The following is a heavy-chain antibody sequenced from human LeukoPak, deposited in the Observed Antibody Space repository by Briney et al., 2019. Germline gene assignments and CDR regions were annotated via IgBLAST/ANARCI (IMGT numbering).Heavy chain of an antibody. CDR1: GFTFSRYS. D-gene: IGHD3-16*01. V-gene: IGHV3-74*01. CDR2: VNSDGSGT. J-gene: IGHJ4*02. Sequence: HPGGSLRLPCAASGFTFSRYSMHWVRQAPGKGLVWVSHVNSDGSGTDYADSVKGRFTISRDNAKNTLYLQMNSLRVEDTAVYYCVCLGLGGLSLDWGQGTLVTVSS. CDR3: VCLGLGGLSLD.